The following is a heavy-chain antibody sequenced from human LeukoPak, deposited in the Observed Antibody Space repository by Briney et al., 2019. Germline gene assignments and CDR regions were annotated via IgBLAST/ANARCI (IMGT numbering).Heavy chain of an antibody. CDR1: GFSVSSFG. CDR2: LLYSDGNI. J-gene: IGHJ3*02. Sequence: GRSLRLSCVASGFSVSSFGMSWVRQAPGKGPEWVALLYSDGNIHYADSVRGRFIISRDNAKNSLYLQMNSLRAEDTAVYYCARSRHELGYCSGGSCRHDAFDIWGQGTMVTVSS. V-gene: IGHV3-69-1*02. D-gene: IGHD2-15*01. CDR3: ARSRHELGYCSGGSCRHDAFDI.